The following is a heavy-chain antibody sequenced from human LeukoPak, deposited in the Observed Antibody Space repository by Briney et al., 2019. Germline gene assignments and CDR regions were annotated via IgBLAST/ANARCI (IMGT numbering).Heavy chain of an antibody. CDR1: GYTFTSYY. Sequence: GASVKVSCKASGYTFTSYYMHWVRQAPGQGLEWMGIINPSGGSTSYAQKFQGRVTMTRDTSTSTVYMELSSLRSEDTAVYYCARGAPSGYYYYGMDVWGQGTTVTVSS. J-gene: IGHJ6*02. D-gene: IGHD7-27*01. CDR3: ARGAPSGYYYYGMDV. CDR2: INPSGGST. V-gene: IGHV1-46*01.